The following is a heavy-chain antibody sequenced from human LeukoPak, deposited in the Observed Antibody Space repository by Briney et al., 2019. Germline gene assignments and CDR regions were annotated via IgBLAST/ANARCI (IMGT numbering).Heavy chain of an antibody. CDR1: GYTFTGYY. D-gene: IGHD3-3*01. CDR3: ARAPSYYDFWSGYWDP. CDR2: INPNSGGT. J-gene: IGHJ5*02. Sequence: ASVKVSCKASGYTFTGYYMHWVRQAPGQGLEWMGWINPNSGGTNYAQKFQGRVTMTRDTSISTAYMELSRLRSDDTAVYYCARAPSYYDFWSGYWDPWGQGTLVTVSS. V-gene: IGHV1-2*02.